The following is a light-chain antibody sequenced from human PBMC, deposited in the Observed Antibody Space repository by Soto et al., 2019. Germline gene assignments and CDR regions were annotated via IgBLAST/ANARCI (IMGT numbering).Light chain of an antibody. V-gene: IGKV1-39*01. Sequence: DIQMTQSPSSLSASVGDRVTITCRASQSISSYLNWYQQKPGKAPKLLIYAAYSLQSGVPSRFSGSGSGTDFTLTISSLQTEDFATYYCQQRYSTPPYTFGQGTKLEIK. CDR3: QQRYSTPPYT. CDR2: AAY. CDR1: QSISSY. J-gene: IGKJ2*01.